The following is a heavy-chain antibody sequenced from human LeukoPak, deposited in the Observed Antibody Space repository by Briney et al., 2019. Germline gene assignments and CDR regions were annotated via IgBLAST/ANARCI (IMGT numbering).Heavy chain of an antibody. CDR1: GFTFDDYA. CDR2: ISWNSGSI. J-gene: IGHJ4*02. V-gene: IGHV3-9*01. CDR3: AKDSVGGIAARPYYFDY. Sequence: PGGSLRLSCAASGFTFDDYAMHWVRHAPGKGLEWVSGISWNSGSIVYADSVKGRFTISRDNAKNSLYLQMNSLRAEDTALYYCAKDSVGGIAARPYYFDYWGQGTLVTVSS. D-gene: IGHD6-6*01.